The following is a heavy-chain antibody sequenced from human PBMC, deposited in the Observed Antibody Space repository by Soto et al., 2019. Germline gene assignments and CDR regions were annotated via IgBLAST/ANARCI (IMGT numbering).Heavy chain of an antibody. D-gene: IGHD3-10*01. CDR2: IWYDGSNK. CDR1: GFTFSSYG. CDR3: ARASAESGVYYYYYGMDV. Sequence: TGGSLRLSCAASGFTFSSYGMHWVRQAPGKGLEWVAVIWYDGSNKYYADSVKGRFTISRDNSKNTLYLQMNSLRAEDTAVYYCARASAESGVYYYYYGMDVWGQGTTVTVSS. J-gene: IGHJ6*02. V-gene: IGHV3-33*01.